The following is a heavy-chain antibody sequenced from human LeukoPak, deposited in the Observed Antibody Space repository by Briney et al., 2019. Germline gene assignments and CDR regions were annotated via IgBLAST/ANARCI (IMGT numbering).Heavy chain of an antibody. D-gene: IGHD3-16*02. CDR2: IYYSGST. Sequence: TSETLSLTCTVSGGSISSYYWSWIRQPPGKGLEWIGYIYYSGSTNYNPSLKSRVTISVDTSKNQFSLKLSSVTAADTAVYYCARGRYYDYVWGSYRYTAAEAFGMDVWGQGTAVTVSS. CDR3: ARGRYYDYVWGSYRYTAAEAFGMDV. CDR1: GGSISSYY. J-gene: IGHJ6*02. V-gene: IGHV4-59*01.